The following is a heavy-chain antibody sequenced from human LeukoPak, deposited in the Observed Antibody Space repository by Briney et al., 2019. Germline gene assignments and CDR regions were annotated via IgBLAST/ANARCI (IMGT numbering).Heavy chain of an antibody. D-gene: IGHD2-2*01. CDR2: INTNTGNP. V-gene: IGHV7-4-1*02. J-gene: IGHJ6*03. CDR1: GYTFTSYA. Sequence: GASVKVSCKASGYTFTSYAMNWVRQAPGQGLEWMGWINTNTGNPTYAQGFTGRFVFSLDTSVSTAYLQISSLKAEDTAVYYCARGRSLYCSSTSCHTNDYYYMDVWGEGTTVTVSS. CDR3: ARGRSLYCSSTSCHTNDYYYMDV.